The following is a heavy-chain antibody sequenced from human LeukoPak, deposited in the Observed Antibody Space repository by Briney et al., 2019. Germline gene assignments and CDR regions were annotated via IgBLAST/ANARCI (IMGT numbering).Heavy chain of an antibody. D-gene: IGHD3-9*01. V-gene: IGHV4-39*01. CDR1: GGFISSSSYY. CDR2: IYYSGST. CDR3: ARRKYYDILTGLIGWFDP. Sequence: PSETLSLTCTVSGGFISSSSYYWVWIRQPPGKGLEWIGSIYYSGSTYYNPSLKSRVTISVDTSKNQFSLKLSSVTAADTAVYYCARRKYYDILTGLIGWFDPWGQGTLVTVSS. J-gene: IGHJ5*02.